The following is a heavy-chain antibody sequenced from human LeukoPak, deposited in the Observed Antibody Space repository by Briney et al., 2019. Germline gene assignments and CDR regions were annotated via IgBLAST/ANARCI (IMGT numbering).Heavy chain of an antibody. CDR1: GFTFSSYS. J-gene: IGHJ3*02. D-gene: IGHD6-13*01. Sequence: GGSLRLSCAASGFTFSSYSMNWVRQAPGKGLEWVSSISSSSSYIYYADSVKGRFTISRDNAKNSLYLQMNSLRAEDTAVYYCARDRGIGGFTDALDIWGQGTMVTVSS. CDR2: ISSSSSYI. V-gene: IGHV3-21*01. CDR3: ARDRGIGGFTDALDI.